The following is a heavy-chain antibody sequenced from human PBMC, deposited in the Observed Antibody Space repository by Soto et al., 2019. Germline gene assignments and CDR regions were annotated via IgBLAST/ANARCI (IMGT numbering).Heavy chain of an antibody. CDR1: GGSFSPNY. V-gene: IGHV4-59*06. Sequence: PSETLSLTCTVSGGSFSPNYWAWIRQPPGEGLEWIGYIYYSGSTYYNPSLKSRLTISVDTSKNQFSLRLSSVTAADTAVYYCGSFSDRITPATIVDWGQGTLVTVSS. J-gene: IGHJ4*02. CDR2: IYYSGST. CDR3: GSFSDRITPATIVD. D-gene: IGHD2-2*02.